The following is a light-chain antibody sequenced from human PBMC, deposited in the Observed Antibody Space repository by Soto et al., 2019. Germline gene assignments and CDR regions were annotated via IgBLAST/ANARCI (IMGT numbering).Light chain of an antibody. CDR2: EVS. J-gene: IGLJ2*01. CDR1: NSDVGIYDF. V-gene: IGLV2-23*02. CDR3: ASYGGRDDMI. Sequence: QSALTQPASVSGTPGQSITISCTGSNSDVGIYDFVSWYQHHPGRAPKLIVSEVSHRPSGVSNRFSGSKSGNTASLTVSGLQAEDEADYYCASYGGRDDMIFGGGTKLTVL.